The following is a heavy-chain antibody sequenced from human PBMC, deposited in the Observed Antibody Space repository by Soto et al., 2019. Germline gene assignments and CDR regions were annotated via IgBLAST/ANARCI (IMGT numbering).Heavy chain of an antibody. CDR2: MYYIGTT. CDR3: PSHRGGNGYYHLFDI. CDR1: GGSISSGGYY. J-gene: IGHJ4*02. D-gene: IGHD3-22*01. V-gene: IGHV4-31*03. Sequence: SETLSLTCTVSGGSISSGGYYWSWIRQHPGKGLEWIGYMYYIGTTQYNPSLRSRVTMSVDTSKNQFSLEMSSATAADTAVYYCPSHRGGNGYYHLFDIWAQGTLVTVTS.